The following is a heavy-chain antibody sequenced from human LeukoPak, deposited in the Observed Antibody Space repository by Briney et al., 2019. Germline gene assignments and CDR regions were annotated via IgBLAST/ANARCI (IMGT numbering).Heavy chain of an antibody. J-gene: IGHJ5*02. V-gene: IGHV1-18*01. CDR3: ARDKGYYDFCSGYSNWFDP. CDR1: GYTFTSYG. D-gene: IGHD3-3*01. CDR2: ISAYNGNT. Sequence: ASVKVSCKASGYTFTSYGISWVRQAPGQGLEWMGWISAYNGNTNYAQKLQGRVTMTTDTSTSTAYMELRSLRSDDTAVYYCARDKGYYDFCSGYSNWFDPWGQGTLVTVSS.